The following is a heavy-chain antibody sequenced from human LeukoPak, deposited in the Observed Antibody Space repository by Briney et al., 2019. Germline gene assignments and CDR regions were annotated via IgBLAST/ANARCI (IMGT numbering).Heavy chain of an antibody. D-gene: IGHD3-10*01. Sequence: SETLSLTCAVYGGSFSGYYRSWIRQPPGKGLEWIGEINHSGSTNYNPSLKSRVTISVDTSKNQFSLKLSSVTAADTAAYYCATPSRQVRGVYFDYWGQGTLVTVSS. V-gene: IGHV4-34*01. CDR2: INHSGST. CDR3: ATPSRQVRGVYFDY. CDR1: GGSFSGYY. J-gene: IGHJ4*02.